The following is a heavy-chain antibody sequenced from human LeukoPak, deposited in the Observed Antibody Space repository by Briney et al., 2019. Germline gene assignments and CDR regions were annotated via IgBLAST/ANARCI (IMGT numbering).Heavy chain of an antibody. CDR2: IYSRGST. V-gene: IGHV4-61*02. CDR3: ARDLLHRGYAFDI. J-gene: IGHJ3*02. Sequence: SETLSLTCTVSSGSISSGTYYWSWIRQPAGKGLEWIGRIYSRGSTNYNPSLKSRVTISVDTSKNQFSLKLSSVTAADTAVYYCARDLLHRGYAFDIWGRGTMVTVSS. D-gene: IGHD3-22*01. CDR1: SGSISSGTYY.